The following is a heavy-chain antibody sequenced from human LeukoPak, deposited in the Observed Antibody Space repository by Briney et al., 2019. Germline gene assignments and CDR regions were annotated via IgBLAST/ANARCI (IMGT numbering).Heavy chain of an antibody. Sequence: GGSLRLSCVASGFTFSSRDWMTWVRQAPGEGLEWVANIKQDGSEKNYVDSVKGRSTISRDNAKNSVDLQMNSLRVEDTAVYYCARGTFIAAALYMDVWGKGTTVTISS. D-gene: IGHD6-13*01. CDR2: IKQDGSEK. J-gene: IGHJ6*03. V-gene: IGHV3-7*03. CDR1: GFTFSSRDW. CDR3: ARGTFIAAALYMDV.